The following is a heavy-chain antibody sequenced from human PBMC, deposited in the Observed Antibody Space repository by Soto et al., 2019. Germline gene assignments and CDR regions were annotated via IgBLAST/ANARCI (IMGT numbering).Heavy chain of an antibody. J-gene: IGHJ4*02. V-gene: IGHV3-21*01. CDR1: GFTFSSYS. D-gene: IGHD3-10*01. CDR2: ISSSSSYI. Sequence: EVQLVESGGGLVKPGGSLRLSCAASGFTFSSYSMNWVRQAPGKGLEWVSSISSSSSYIYYADSVKGRFTIARDNAKNSRYLQMYSLRAEDTAVYYCARHSTGHFFGSGSYDHHGGQGTLVTVSS. CDR3: ARHSTGHFFGSGSYDHH.